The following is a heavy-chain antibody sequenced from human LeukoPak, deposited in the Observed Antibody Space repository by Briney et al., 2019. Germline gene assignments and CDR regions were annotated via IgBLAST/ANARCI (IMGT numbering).Heavy chain of an antibody. Sequence: GGSLRLSCAASGFTFSSYEMNWVRQAPGKGLEWVSYISSSGSTIYYADSVKGRFTISRDNAKNSLYLQMNSLRAEDTAVYYCARDPAAGHPYYMDVWGKGTTVTVSS. D-gene: IGHD6-13*01. J-gene: IGHJ6*03. V-gene: IGHV3-48*03. CDR2: ISSSGSTI. CDR3: ARDPAAGHPYYMDV. CDR1: GFTFSSYE.